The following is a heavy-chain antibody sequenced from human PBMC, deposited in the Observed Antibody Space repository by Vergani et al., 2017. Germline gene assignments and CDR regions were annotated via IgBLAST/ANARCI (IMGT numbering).Heavy chain of an antibody. CDR2: IIPIFGTA. V-gene: IGHV1-69*14. Sequence: QVQLVQSGAEVKKPGSSVKVSCKASGGTFSSYAISWVRQAPGQGLEWMGGIIPIFGTANYAQKFQGRVTMTEDTSTDTAYMELSSLRSEDTAVYYCATEDRSGTSCPYWGQGTLVTVSS. J-gene: IGHJ4*02. D-gene: IGHD2-2*01. CDR1: GGTFSSYA. CDR3: ATEDRSGTSCPY.